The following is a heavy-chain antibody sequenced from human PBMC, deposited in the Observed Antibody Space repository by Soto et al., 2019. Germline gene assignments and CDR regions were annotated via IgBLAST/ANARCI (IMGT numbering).Heavy chain of an antibody. V-gene: IGHV3-30-3*01. Sequence: GGSLRLSCAASGFTFSSYAMHWVRQAPGKGLEWVAVISYDGSNKYYADSVKGRFTISRDNSKNTLYLQMNSLRAEDTAVYYCARDVLWARGTIVGATQSLDYWGQGTLVTVSS. CDR1: GFTFSSYA. CDR2: ISYDGSNK. J-gene: IGHJ4*02. CDR3: ARDVLWARGTIVGATQSLDY. D-gene: IGHD1-26*01.